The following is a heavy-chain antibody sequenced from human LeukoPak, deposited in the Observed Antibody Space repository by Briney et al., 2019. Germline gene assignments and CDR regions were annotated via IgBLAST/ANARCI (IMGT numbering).Heavy chain of an antibody. CDR3: ARMVGSGYDYSDFYWYFDL. D-gene: IGHD5-12*01. CDR2: TYYRSKWYN. CDR1: GDSVSSNSAA. J-gene: IGHJ2*01. Sequence: SQTLSLTCAISGDSVSSNSAAWNWIRQFPSRGLEWLGRTYYRSKWYNDYAVSVKSRITINPDTSKNQFSLQLNSVTPEDTAVYYCARMVGSGYDYSDFYWYFDLWGRGTLVTVSS. V-gene: IGHV6-1*01.